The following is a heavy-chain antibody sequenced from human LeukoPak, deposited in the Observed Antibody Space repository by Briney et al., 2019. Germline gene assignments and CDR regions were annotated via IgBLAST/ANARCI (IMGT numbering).Heavy chain of an antibody. Sequence: PGGSLRFSCAASGFTFSSYAMSWVRQAPGKGLEWVSAISGSGGSTYYADSVKGRFTISRDNSKNTLYLQMNSLRAEDTAVYYCARLYYYDSSGSPRHMDVWGQGTTVTVSS. CDR3: ARLYYYDSSGSPRHMDV. V-gene: IGHV3-23*01. CDR2: ISGSGGST. J-gene: IGHJ6*02. CDR1: GFTFSSYA. D-gene: IGHD3-22*01.